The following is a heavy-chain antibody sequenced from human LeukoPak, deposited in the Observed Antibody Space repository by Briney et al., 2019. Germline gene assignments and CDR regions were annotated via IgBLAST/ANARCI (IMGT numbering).Heavy chain of an antibody. CDR3: ARDRYDFWSGYHDY. Sequence: SETLSLTCGVYNESLGGFYWSWVRQPPGKGLEWIGEINHSGLPNYNPSLRSRVTISVDTSKNQFSLKLSSVTAADTAVYYCARDRYDFWSGYHDYWGQGTLVTVSS. J-gene: IGHJ4*02. CDR1: NESLGGFY. D-gene: IGHD3-3*01. CDR2: INHSGLP. V-gene: IGHV4-34*01.